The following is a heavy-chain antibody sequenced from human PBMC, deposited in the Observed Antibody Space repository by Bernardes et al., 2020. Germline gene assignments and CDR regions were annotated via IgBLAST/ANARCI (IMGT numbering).Heavy chain of an antibody. CDR2: IYYSGNT. CDR1: GGSVNTPGSY. V-gene: IGHV4-39*01. D-gene: IGHD6-13*01. Sequence: SETLSLTCTVSGGSVNTPGSYWGLIRQPPGKGLEWIGTIYYSGNTYYNPSLKSRLTFFVDTSKNQFSLRLTSVTAADTAVYFCARHGGQQLVFGFDLWGRGTLVTVSS. CDR3: ARHGGQQLVFGFDL. J-gene: IGHJ2*01.